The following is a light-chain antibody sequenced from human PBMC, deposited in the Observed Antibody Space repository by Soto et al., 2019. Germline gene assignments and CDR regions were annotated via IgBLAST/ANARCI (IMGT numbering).Light chain of an antibody. Sequence: QSALTQPDSVSGSPGQSIAISCTGTRSDVGAYNYVSWYQQHPGKAPKLMISEVTNRPSGVSDRFSGSKSGNTASLTISGLQAEDAADYYCSSFTSRFTFVFGTGTKVTVL. V-gene: IGLV2-14*01. CDR3: SSFTSRFTFV. J-gene: IGLJ1*01. CDR2: EVT. CDR1: RSDVGAYNY.